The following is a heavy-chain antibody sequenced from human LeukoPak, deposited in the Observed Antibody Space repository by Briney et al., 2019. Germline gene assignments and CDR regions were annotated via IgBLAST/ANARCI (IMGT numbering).Heavy chain of an antibody. V-gene: IGHV3-7*03. CDR2: INHNGNVN. CDR1: GFTFSSYW. D-gene: IGHD3-16*01. J-gene: IGHJ6*02. CDR3: ARGGGLDV. Sequence: GGSLRLSCAASGFTFSSYWMNWARQAPGKGLEWVASINHNGNVNYYVDSVKGRFTISRVNAKNSLHLQMSNLRAEDTAVYFCARGGGLDVWGQGATVTVSS.